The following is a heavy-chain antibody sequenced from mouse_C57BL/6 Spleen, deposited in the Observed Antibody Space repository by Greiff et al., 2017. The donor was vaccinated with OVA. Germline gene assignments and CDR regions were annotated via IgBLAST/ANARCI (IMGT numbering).Heavy chain of an antibody. CDR1: GFTFSSYA. CDR3: ARDYYGSSYFDY. D-gene: IGHD1-1*01. V-gene: IGHV5-4*01. Sequence: EVKLVESGGGLVKPGGSLKLSCAASGFTFSSYAMSWVRQTPEKRLEWVGTISDGGSYTYYPDNVKGRFTISRDNAKNNLYLQMSHLKSEDTAMYYCARDYYGSSYFDYWGQGTTLTVSS. J-gene: IGHJ2*01. CDR2: ISDGGSYT.